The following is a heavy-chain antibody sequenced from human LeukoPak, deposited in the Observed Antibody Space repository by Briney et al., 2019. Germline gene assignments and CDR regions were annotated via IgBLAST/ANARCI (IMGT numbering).Heavy chain of an antibody. CDR3: AKLDGSSWLYYFDY. CDR1: GFTFSSYA. V-gene: IGHV3-23*01. Sequence: PGGSLRLFCAASGFTFSSYAMSWVRQAPGKGLEWVSIISGSGDSTYYADSVKGRFTISREYSKNTLYLQTNSLRAEATAVYYCAKLDGSSWLYYFDYWGQGTLVTVSS. J-gene: IGHJ4*02. D-gene: IGHD6-13*01. CDR2: ISGSGDST.